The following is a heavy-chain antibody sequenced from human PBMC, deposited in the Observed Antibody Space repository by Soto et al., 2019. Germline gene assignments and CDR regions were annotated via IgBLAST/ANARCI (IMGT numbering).Heavy chain of an antibody. Sequence: GGSLRLSCAASGFTFSSYGMHWVRQAPGKGLEGVAVISYDGSNKYYADSVKGRFTISRDNSKNTLYLQMNSLRAEDTAVYYCAKDVVVGATPGLGDYYYYYGMDVWGQGTAVTVSS. CDR3: AKDVVVGATPGLGDYYYYYGMDV. D-gene: IGHD1-26*01. CDR1: GFTFSSYG. J-gene: IGHJ6*02. CDR2: ISYDGSNK. V-gene: IGHV3-30*18.